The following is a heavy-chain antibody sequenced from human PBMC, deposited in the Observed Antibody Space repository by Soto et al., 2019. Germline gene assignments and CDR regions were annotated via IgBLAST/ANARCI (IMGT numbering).Heavy chain of an antibody. CDR2: IFPKFGTT. D-gene: IGHD3-16*02. CDR1: GDTDTNYV. V-gene: IGHV1-69*13. Sequence: ASVKVSCKASGDTDTNYVISWVRLAPGQGLEWMGGIFPKFGTTYSAQKLQDRLTITADESTSTVYMQLSSLRLDDTAVYYCEAEMTFGKLSVVWGQGTTVTVSS. CDR3: EAEMTFGKLSVV. J-gene: IGHJ6*02.